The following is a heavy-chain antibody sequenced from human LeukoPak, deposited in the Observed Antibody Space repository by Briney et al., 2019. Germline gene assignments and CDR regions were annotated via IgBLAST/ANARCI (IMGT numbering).Heavy chain of an antibody. J-gene: IGHJ3*02. D-gene: IGHD4-23*01. CDR1: GYNFNSYG. CDR3: ATKTTVVTPDPNAFDI. Sequence: ASVKVSCKASGYNFNSYGMNWVRQAPGKGLEWMGGFDPEDGETIYAQKFQGRVTMTEDTSTDTAYMELSSLRSEDTAVYYCATKTTVVTPDPNAFDIWGQGTMVTVSS. CDR2: FDPEDGET. V-gene: IGHV1-24*01.